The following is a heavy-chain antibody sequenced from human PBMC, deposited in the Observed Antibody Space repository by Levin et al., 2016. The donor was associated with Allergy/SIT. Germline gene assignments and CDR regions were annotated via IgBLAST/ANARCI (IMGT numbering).Heavy chain of an antibody. Sequence: GESLKISCAASGFTLSDAMSWVRQAPGKGLEWVSGISGNGRSTYYADSVKGRFTISRDNSKNTLYLQMNNLRAEDTAVYYCAINDPDSSNWLFHYWGQGTQVTVSS. CDR1: GFTLSDA. CDR2: ISGNGRST. J-gene: IGHJ4*02. V-gene: IGHV3-23*01. D-gene: IGHD3-22*01. CDR3: AINDPDSSNWLFHY.